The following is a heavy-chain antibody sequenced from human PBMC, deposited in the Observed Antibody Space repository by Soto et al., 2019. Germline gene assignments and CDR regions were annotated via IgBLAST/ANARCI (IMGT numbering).Heavy chain of an antibody. D-gene: IGHD3-16*01. CDR2: ITSKSTTI. V-gene: IGHV3-48*02. CDR1: RFTFTSYS. CDR3: AREMGACSDSSCYPGPYDS. J-gene: IGHJ5*02. Sequence: GGSPKISCAASRFTFTSYSMTWVRQAPGQGLEWVSYITSKSTTIKYADSVKGRFTVSRDNAKNSLYLQLNSLRDEDTAVYYCAREMGACSDSSCYPGPYDSWGQGTLVTVSS.